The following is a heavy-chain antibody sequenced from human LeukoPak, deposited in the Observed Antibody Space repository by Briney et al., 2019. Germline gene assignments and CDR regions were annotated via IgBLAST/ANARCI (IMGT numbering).Heavy chain of an antibody. Sequence: ASVKVSCKASGYTFTGYYMHWVRQAPGQGLEWMGWISAYNGNTNYAQKLQGRVTMTTDTSTSTAYMELRSLRSDDTAVYYCARDGRQWLVGGFDPWGQGTLVTVSS. V-gene: IGHV1-18*04. D-gene: IGHD6-19*01. CDR3: ARDGRQWLVGGFDP. CDR1: GYTFTGYY. J-gene: IGHJ5*02. CDR2: ISAYNGNT.